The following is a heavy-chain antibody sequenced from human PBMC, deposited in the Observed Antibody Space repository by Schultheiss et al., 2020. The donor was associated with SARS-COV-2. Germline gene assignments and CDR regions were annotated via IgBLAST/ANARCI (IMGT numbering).Heavy chain of an antibody. CDR3: ARDAMAIDY. J-gene: IGHJ4*02. V-gene: IGHV1-69*06. CDR2: IIPIFGTA. D-gene: IGHD2-2*01. CDR1: GYTFTSYD. Sequence: SVKVSCKASGYTFTSYDINWVRQAPGQGLEWMGGIIPIFGTANYEQKFQGRVTITADKSTRTAYMELSSLRSEDTAVYYCARDAMAIDYWGQGTLVTVSS.